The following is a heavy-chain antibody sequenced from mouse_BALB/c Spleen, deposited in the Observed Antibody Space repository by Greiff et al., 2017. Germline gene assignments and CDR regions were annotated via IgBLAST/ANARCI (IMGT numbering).Heavy chain of an antibody. Sequence: DVKLVESGGGLVQPGGSRKLSCAASGFTFSSFGMHWVRQAPEKGLEWVAYISSGSSTIYYADTVKGRFTISRDNPKNTLFLQMTSLRSEDTAMYYCARELRLPYAMDYWGQGTSVTVSS. D-gene: IGHD1-2*01. V-gene: IGHV5-17*02. CDR3: ARELRLPYAMDY. CDR1: GFTFSSFG. J-gene: IGHJ4*01. CDR2: ISSGSSTI.